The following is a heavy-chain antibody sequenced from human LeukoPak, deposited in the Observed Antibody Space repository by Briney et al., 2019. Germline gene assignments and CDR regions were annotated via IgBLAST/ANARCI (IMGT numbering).Heavy chain of an antibody. CDR1: GFTFSSYA. CDR2: ISGSGGST. Sequence: GGSLRLSCAASGFTFSSYAMSWVRQAPGKGLEWVSAISGSGGSTYYADSVKGRFTISRDNSKNTLYLQMNSLRAEDTAVYYCAKRPGGGLYYYYYMDVWGEGTTVTVSS. V-gene: IGHV3-23*01. CDR3: AKRPGGGLYYYYYMDV. J-gene: IGHJ6*03. D-gene: IGHD2-15*01.